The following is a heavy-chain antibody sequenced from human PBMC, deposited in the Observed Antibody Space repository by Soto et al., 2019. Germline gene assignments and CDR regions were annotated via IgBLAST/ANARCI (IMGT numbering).Heavy chain of an antibody. CDR1: GFTFSSYG. CDR3: AKDYSSSWYSCDY. Sequence: PGGSLRLSCAASGFTFSSYGMHWVRQAPGKGLEWVAVISYDGSNKYYADSVKGRFTISRDNSKNTLYLQMNSLRAEDTVVYYCAKDYSSSWYSCDYWGQGTLVTVSS. J-gene: IGHJ4*02. CDR2: ISYDGSNK. D-gene: IGHD6-13*01. V-gene: IGHV3-30*18.